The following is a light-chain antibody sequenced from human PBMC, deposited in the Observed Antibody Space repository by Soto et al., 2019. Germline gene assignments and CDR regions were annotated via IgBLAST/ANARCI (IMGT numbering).Light chain of an antibody. CDR1: QDINYY. CDR3: QQYESPPFT. Sequence: DIQMTQSPSPLSASVGDRVTITCQARQDINYYLNWYQQKPGRAPKLLIYDTSNLKTGVPSRFSGSGSGTDFTLNISSLQPEDIATYYCQQYESPPFTFGQGTKVETK. J-gene: IGKJ2*01. V-gene: IGKV1-33*01. CDR2: DTS.